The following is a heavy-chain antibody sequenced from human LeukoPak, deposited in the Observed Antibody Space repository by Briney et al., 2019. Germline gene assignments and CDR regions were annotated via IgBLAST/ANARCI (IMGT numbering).Heavy chain of an antibody. V-gene: IGHV7-4-1*02. CDR3: AGDSTGMIY. Sequence: ASVKVSCKASGYTFPNYAMNWVRQAPGQGLEWMGWINTNTGSPTYAQGFTGRFVFSLDTSVNTAYLQISSLKAEDTAVYYCAGDSTGMIYWGQGTLVTVSS. CDR2: INTNTGSP. D-gene: IGHD3-16*01. J-gene: IGHJ4*02. CDR1: GYTFPNYA.